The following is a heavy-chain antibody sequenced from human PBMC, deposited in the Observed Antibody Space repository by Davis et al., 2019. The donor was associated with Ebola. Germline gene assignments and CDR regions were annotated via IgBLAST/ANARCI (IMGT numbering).Heavy chain of an antibody. Sequence: SVKVSCKASGGSFNTFTINWFRQAPGQGLEWMGMIIPLFDKTNYAQKFQGRVTISADIATSTAYMELRSLRSDDTAVYYCARAYYYDTSGRYPGAFDIWGQGTMVTVSS. CDR3: ARAYYYDTSGRYPGAFDI. CDR1: GGSFNTFT. J-gene: IGHJ3*02. CDR2: IIPLFDKT. D-gene: IGHD3-22*01. V-gene: IGHV1-69*08.